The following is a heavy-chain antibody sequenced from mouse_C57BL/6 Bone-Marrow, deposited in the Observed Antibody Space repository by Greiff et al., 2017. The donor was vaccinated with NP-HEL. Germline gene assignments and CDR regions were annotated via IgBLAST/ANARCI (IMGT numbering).Heavy chain of an antibody. CDR2: IDPSDSYT. CDR3: ARIAY. J-gene: IGHJ3*01. CDR1: GYTFTSYW. Sequence: QVQLKQPGAELVRPGTSVKLSCKASGYTFTSYWMHWVKQRPGQGLEWIGVIDPSDSYTNYNQKFKGKATLTVDTSSSTAYMQLSSLTSEDSAVYYCARIAYWGHGTLVTVSA. V-gene: IGHV1-59*01.